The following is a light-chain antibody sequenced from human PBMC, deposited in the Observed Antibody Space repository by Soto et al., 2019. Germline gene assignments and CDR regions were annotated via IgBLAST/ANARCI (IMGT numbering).Light chain of an antibody. CDR1: QSVSSN. V-gene: IGKV3-15*01. CDR3: QQYNNWPPLT. CDR2: GAS. Sequence: EIVMTQSPATLSVSPGERATLSCRASQSVSSNLAWYQQKPGQAPRLLIYGASTSATGITARFSGSGSGTEFTLTISSLQSEDFAVYYCQQYNNWPPLTFGPGTKVEIK. J-gene: IGKJ1*01.